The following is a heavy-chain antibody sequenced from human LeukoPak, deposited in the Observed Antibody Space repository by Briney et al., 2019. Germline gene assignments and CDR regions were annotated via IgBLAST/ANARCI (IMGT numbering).Heavy chain of an antibody. J-gene: IGHJ3*02. Sequence: SETLSLTCTVSGGSISSSSYFWAWIRQPPGKGLEWIGSISYSGRTYYNPSLKGRVTISVDTSKNQFSLKLSSVTAADTAVYYCARVGSSTWIRPRDAFDIWGQGTMVTVSS. V-gene: IGHV4-39*07. CDR3: ARVGSSTWIRPRDAFDI. D-gene: IGHD5-18*01. CDR2: ISYSGRT. CDR1: GGSISSSSYF.